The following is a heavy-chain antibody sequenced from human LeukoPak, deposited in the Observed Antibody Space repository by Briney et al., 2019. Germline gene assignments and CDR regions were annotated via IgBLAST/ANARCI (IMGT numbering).Heavy chain of an antibody. CDR1: GFTFNFYW. Sequence: GGSLRLSCVGSGFTFNFYWMHWVRQAPGKGLEWVSHINDDGSRFTYADFVKGRFTNSRDNAKNTVYLQMNSLRVDDTAVYYCARVRTNAYGFDYWGQGAQVTVSS. CDR2: INDDGSRF. V-gene: IGHV3-74*03. J-gene: IGHJ4*02. CDR3: ARVRTNAYGFDY. D-gene: IGHD3-10*01.